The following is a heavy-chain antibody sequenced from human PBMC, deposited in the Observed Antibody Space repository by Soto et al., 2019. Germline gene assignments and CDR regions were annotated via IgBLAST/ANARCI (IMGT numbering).Heavy chain of an antibody. CDR3: ARGGKYYDFWSGYGAFDI. Sequence: GGSLRLSCAASGFTVSSNYMSWVRQAPGKGLEWVSVIYSGGSTYYADSVKGRFTISRHNSKNTLYLQMNSLRAEDTAVYYCARGGKYYDFWSGYGAFDIWGQGTMVTVSS. V-gene: IGHV3-53*04. J-gene: IGHJ3*02. D-gene: IGHD3-3*01. CDR2: IYSGGST. CDR1: GFTVSSNY.